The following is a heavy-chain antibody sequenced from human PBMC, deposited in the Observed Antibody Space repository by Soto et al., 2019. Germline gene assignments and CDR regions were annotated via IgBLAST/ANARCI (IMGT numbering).Heavy chain of an antibody. CDR3: AREGNLGRWIQPLDS. Sequence: SETLSLTCTVSGGSIGSTTYYWGWMRQPPGKGLEWIANFHDNGNTYYSPSLKSRVTMSVDTSKNHFSLKLISVTTADTAVYFCAREGNLGRWIQPLDSWGQGTLVTVSS. J-gene: IGHJ4*02. CDR1: GGSIGSTTYY. CDR2: FHDNGNT. D-gene: IGHD2-2*03. V-gene: IGHV4-39*02.